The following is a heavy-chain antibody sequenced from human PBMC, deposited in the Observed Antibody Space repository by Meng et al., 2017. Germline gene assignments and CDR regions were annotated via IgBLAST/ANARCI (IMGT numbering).Heavy chain of an antibody. CDR2: ISWNSGSI. CDR1: GFTFDDYA. Sequence: SLKISCAASGFTFDDYAMHWVRQAPGKGLEWVSGISWNSGSIGYADSVKGRFTISRDNAKNPLYLQMNSLRAEDTALYYCAKDGYCSSTSCYFSYYYYGMDVWGQGTTVTVSS. D-gene: IGHD2-2*01. CDR3: AKDGYCSSTSCYFSYYYYGMDV. V-gene: IGHV3-9*01. J-gene: IGHJ6*02.